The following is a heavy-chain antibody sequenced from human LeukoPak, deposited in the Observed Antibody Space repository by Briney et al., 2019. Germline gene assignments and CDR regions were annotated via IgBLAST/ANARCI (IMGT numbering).Heavy chain of an antibody. CDR1: GFNFIDYS. V-gene: IGHV3-30*18. Sequence: PGGSLRLSCAASGFNFIDYSMNWVRQAPGKGLEWMAVISYDGSKTYYADSVKGRFTISRDNSKNTMYLQMNSLRAEDTAVYYCAKVDYSSGWLVIDYWGQGTLVTVSS. CDR3: AKVDYSSGWLVIDY. CDR2: ISYDGSKT. J-gene: IGHJ4*02. D-gene: IGHD6-19*01.